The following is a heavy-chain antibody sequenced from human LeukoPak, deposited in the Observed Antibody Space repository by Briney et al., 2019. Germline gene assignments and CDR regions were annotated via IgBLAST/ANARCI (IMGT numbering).Heavy chain of an antibody. CDR3: ARGISIVVVVAATQEEGYFDY. CDR1: GFTFSSYA. J-gene: IGHJ4*02. D-gene: IGHD2-15*01. CDR2: ISYDGGNK. V-gene: IGHV3-30-3*01. Sequence: GRSLRLSCAASGFTFSSYAMHWVRQAPGMGLEWVAVISYDGGNKYYADSVKGRFTISRDNSKNTLYLQMNSLRAEDTAVYYCARGISIVVVVAATQEEGYFDYWGQGTLVTVSS.